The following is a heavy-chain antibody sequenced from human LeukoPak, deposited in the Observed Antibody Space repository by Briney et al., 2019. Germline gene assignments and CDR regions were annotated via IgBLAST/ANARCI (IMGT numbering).Heavy chain of an antibody. D-gene: IGHD3-9*01. CDR1: GFTFSSYS. CDR3: ARCLEGGDILTGSGY. CDR2: IRTSSSCI. V-gene: IGHV3-21*01. J-gene: IGHJ4*02. Sequence: GGSLRLSCAASGFTFSSYSMNWVRQAPGKGLEWVSSIRTSSSCIYYADSVKGRFTISRDNTKNSLYLQMNGLRAEDTAVYYCARCLEGGDILTGSGYWGQGTLVTVSS.